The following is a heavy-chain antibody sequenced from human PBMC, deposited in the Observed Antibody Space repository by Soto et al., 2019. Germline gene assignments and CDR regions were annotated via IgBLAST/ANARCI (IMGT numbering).Heavy chain of an antibody. Sequence: DVQLVEPGGALAQPGGSLRLSCAASGLTVSSYWMNWVRQAPGKGLEWVANIKQAGNEKYYVDSVKGRITISRDNGKNTLYLQMNDLRVEDTAVYYCARGEAIGDDTWGHGTLVTVS. CDR2: IKQAGNEK. CDR1: GLTVSSYW. V-gene: IGHV3-7*01. J-gene: IGHJ5*01. CDR3: ARGEAIGDDT. D-gene: IGHD3-10*01.